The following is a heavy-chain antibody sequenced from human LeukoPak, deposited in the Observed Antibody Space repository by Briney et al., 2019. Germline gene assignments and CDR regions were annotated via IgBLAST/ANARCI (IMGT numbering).Heavy chain of an antibody. V-gene: IGHV3-9*01. CDR3: ARDSGSSGWYPLDY. CDR1: GFTFDDYA. J-gene: IGHJ4*02. Sequence: PGGSLRLSCAASGFTFDDYAMHWVRQAPGKGLEWVSGISWNSGSIGYADSVKGRFTISRDNAKNSLYLQMNSLRAEDTAVYYCARDSGSSGWYPLDYWGQGTLVTVSS. D-gene: IGHD6-13*01. CDR2: ISWNSGSI.